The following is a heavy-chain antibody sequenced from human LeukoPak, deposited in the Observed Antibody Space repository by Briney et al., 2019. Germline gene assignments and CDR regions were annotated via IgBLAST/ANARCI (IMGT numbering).Heavy chain of an antibody. CDR3: ARRIYDILTGYLVYFDY. D-gene: IGHD3-9*01. J-gene: IGHJ4*02. CDR1: GGSISSSSYY. Sequence: SETLSLTCTVSGGSISSSSYYWGWVRQPPGKGLEWIGTIYYSGSTYYNPSLKSRVTISVDTSKNQFSLKLSSVTAADTAVYYCARRIYDILTGYLVYFDYWGQGTLVTVSS. V-gene: IGHV4-39*07. CDR2: IYYSGST.